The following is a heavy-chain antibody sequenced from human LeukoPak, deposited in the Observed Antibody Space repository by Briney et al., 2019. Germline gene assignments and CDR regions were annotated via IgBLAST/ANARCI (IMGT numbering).Heavy chain of an antibody. Sequence: PSETLSLTCAVYGESFSGYYWSWIRQPPGKGLEWIGEINHSGSTNYNPSLKSRVTISVDTSKNQFSLKLSSVTAADTAVYYCARGTNSLVVVPAASCWFDPWGQGTLVTVSS. CDR2: INHSGST. CDR3: ARGTNSLVVVPAASCWFDP. J-gene: IGHJ5*02. V-gene: IGHV4-34*01. D-gene: IGHD2-2*01. CDR1: GESFSGYY.